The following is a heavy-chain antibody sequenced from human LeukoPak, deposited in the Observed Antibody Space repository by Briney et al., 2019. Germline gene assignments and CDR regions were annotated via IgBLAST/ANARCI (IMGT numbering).Heavy chain of an antibody. CDR1: GYTFTGYY. CDR3: VREAGPLD. Sequence: ASVKISCKASGYTFTGYYINWVRQAPGQAPEWVGWVNPNTGGTRYAQKFQGRVTMTRDTSITTAFMELRGLTFDDTAVFYCVREAGPLDWGQGTLVTVSS. CDR2: VNPNTGGT. J-gene: IGHJ4*02. V-gene: IGHV1-2*02.